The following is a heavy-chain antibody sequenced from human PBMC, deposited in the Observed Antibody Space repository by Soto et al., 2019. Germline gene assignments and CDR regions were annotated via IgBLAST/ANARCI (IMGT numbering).Heavy chain of an antibody. D-gene: IGHD1-26*01. J-gene: IGHJ6*02. Sequence: SVKVSCKASGFTFTSSAVQWVRQARGQRLEWIGWIVVGSGNTNYAQKFQERVTITRDMSTSTAYMELSSLRSEDTAVYYCAAASGSYGGYYGMDVWGQGTTVTVSS. CDR3: AAASGSYGGYYGMDV. CDR2: IVVGSGNT. V-gene: IGHV1-58*01. CDR1: GFTFTSSA.